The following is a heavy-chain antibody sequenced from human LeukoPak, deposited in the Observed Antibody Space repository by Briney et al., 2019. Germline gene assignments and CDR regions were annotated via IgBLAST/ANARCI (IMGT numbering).Heavy chain of an antibody. Sequence: SETLSLTCTVSGGSISSYYWSWIRQPPGKGLEWIGYMYYSGSSGSTNYNPSLKSRVTISVDTSKNQFSLKLSSVTAADTAVYYCARDPVPYYYGSGTPSWGQGTLVTVSS. D-gene: IGHD3-10*01. J-gene: IGHJ5*02. CDR1: GGSISSYY. CDR3: ARDPVPYYYGSGTPS. V-gene: IGHV4-59*01. CDR2: MYYSGSSGST.